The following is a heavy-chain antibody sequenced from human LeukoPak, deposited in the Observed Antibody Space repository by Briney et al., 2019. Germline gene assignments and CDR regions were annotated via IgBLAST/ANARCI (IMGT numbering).Heavy chain of an antibody. D-gene: IGHD1-26*01. Sequence: GGSLRLSCAASGFTFSNAWMSWVRQAPGKGLEWVSVIYSGGSTYYADSVKGRFTISRDNSKNTLYLQMNSLRAEDTAVYYCARVWELMFDYWGQGTLVTVSS. CDR1: GFTFSNAW. V-gene: IGHV3-66*01. J-gene: IGHJ4*02. CDR3: ARVWELMFDY. CDR2: IYSGGST.